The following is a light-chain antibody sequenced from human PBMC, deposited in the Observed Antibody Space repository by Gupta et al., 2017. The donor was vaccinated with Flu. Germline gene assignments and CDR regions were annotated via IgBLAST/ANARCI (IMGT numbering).Light chain of an antibody. CDR3: LQENNHSRT. CDR1: QSVGIR. V-gene: IGKV1-5*03. J-gene: IGKJ1*01. Sequence: DILLTHSPSTLPASVGDRVSISCRVSQSVGIRLAWYQHKPGNAPKVLVYRASTVGSGVPSRFSGSGSGTEFTLTISSLQPDDFATFYCLQENNHSRTFGPGTKVEIK. CDR2: RAS.